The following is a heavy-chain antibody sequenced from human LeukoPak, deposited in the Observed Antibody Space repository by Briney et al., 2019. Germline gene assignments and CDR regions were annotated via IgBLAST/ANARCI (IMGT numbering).Heavy chain of an antibody. CDR2: INHSGST. CDR3: ARASSSSYCSSTSCYYYYYGMDV. V-gene: IGHV4-34*01. CDR1: GGSFSGYY. D-gene: IGHD2-2*01. J-gene: IGHJ6*02. Sequence: SSETLSLTCAVYGGSFSGYYWSWIRQPPGKGLEWIGEINHSGSTNYNPSLKSRVTISVDTSKNQFSLKLSSVTAADTAVYYCARASSSSYCSSTSCYYYYYGMDVWGQGTTVTVSS.